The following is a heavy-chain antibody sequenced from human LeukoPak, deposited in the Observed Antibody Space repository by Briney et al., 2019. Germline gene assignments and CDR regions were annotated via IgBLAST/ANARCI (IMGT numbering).Heavy chain of an antibody. CDR3: AKDLRTTITTQFFDY. CDR1: GFTFSSCA. CDR2: ISGSGSST. V-gene: IGHV3-23*01. J-gene: IGHJ4*02. Sequence: PGGSLRLSCAASGFTFSSCAMSWVRQAPGKGLEWVSGISGSGSSTFYADSVKGRFTISRDNSKNTLYLQMSSLRAEDTAVYYCAKDLRTTITTQFFDYWGQGTLVTVSS. D-gene: IGHD4-11*01.